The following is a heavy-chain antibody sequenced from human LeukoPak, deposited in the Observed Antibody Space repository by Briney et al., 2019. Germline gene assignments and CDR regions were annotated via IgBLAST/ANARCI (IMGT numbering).Heavy chain of an antibody. J-gene: IGHJ6*02. CDR3: ARDLSAMEYYYGMDV. CDR2: IIPIFGTA. D-gene: IGHD3-3*01. V-gene: IGHV1-69*13. Sequence: GASVKVSCKASGGTFSSYAISWVRQAPGQGLERMGGIIPIFGTANYAQKFQGRVTITADESTSTAYMELSSLRSEDTAVYYCARDLSAMEYYYGMDVWGQGTTVTVSS. CDR1: GGTFSSYA.